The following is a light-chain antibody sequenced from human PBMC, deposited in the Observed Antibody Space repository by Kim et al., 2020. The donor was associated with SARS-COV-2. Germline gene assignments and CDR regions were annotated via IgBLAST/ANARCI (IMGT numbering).Light chain of an antibody. J-gene: IGKJ4*01. CDR1: QSVSSSY. Sequence: EIVLTQSPGTLSLSPGERATLSCRASQSVSSSYLAWYQQKPAQAPRLLIYDASRRATGIPDRFSGGGSGTDFALTISRLESEDFAVYYCQQYGTSPVTFGGGTKVDIK. CDR2: DAS. CDR3: QQYGTSPVT. V-gene: IGKV3-20*01.